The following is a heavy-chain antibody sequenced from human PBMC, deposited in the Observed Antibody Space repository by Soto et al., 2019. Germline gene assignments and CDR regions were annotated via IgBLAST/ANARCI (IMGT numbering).Heavy chain of an antibody. D-gene: IGHD4-4*01. Sequence: QVQLVQSGAEVKKPGSSVTLSCKASGGTFRSSTISWVRQAPGQGLEWMGVIIPIFPTPDYAQKFQVRVTITADESACTAYMELSSLTSEDTAVYSCARGRDRLQLGCNYYYIMDVWGQWTTVTVSS. CDR1: GGTFRSST. CDR3: ARGRDRLQLGCNYYYIMDV. J-gene: IGHJ6*02. CDR2: IIPIFPTP. V-gene: IGHV1-69*12.